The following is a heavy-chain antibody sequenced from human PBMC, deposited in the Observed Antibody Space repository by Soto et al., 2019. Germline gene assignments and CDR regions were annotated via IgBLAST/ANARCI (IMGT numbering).Heavy chain of an antibody. CDR2: ISGSGDTI. CDR3: ASDPFYYASGY. V-gene: IGHV3-11*01. D-gene: IGHD3-10*01. CDR1: GFSFSDHY. J-gene: IGHJ4*02. Sequence: PGGSLRLSCAASGFSFSDHYMTWIRQAPGKGLEWVSYISGSGDTIYYAESVKGRFTVSRDNAKNSLFLQMNSLRAEDTGVYYCASDPFYYASGYWGQGTLVTVSS.